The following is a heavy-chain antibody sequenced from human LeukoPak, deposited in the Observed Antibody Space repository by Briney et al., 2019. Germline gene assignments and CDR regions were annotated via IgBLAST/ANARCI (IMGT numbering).Heavy chain of an antibody. D-gene: IGHD5-24*01. Sequence: ASVKASCKASGYTFTNYYIHWVRQAPGQGLEWMGLINPGGATTNYAQNFQGRVTMTRDTSTSTVYMELSSLRSEDTAIYYCARIRDGYNDAYDIWGQGTVVTVPS. CDR2: INPGGATT. CDR1: GYTFTNYY. V-gene: IGHV1-46*01. CDR3: ARIRDGYNDAYDI. J-gene: IGHJ3*02.